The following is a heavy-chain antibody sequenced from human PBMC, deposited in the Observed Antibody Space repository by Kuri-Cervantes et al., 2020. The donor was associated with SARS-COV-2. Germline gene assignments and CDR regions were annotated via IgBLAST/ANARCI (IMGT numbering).Heavy chain of an antibody. D-gene: IGHD3-16*01. Sequence: SGPTLVKPTETLTLTCTVSGFSLSTSGMRVSWIRQPPGKALEWLARIDWDDDKFYSTSLKTRLTISKDTSKDQVVLTMTNMDPVDTATYYCARARGGQGAFDIWGQGTMVTVSS. J-gene: IGHJ3*02. CDR1: GFSLSTSGMR. CDR2: IDWDDDK. CDR3: ARARGGQGAFDI. V-gene: IGHV2-70*04.